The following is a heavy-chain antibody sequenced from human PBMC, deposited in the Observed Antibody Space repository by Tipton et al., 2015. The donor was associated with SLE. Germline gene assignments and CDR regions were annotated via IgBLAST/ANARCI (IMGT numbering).Heavy chain of an antibody. J-gene: IGHJ4*02. D-gene: IGHD6-13*01. CDR2: IYHSGST. V-gene: IGHV4-38-2*02. CDR1: GYSISSGYY. CDR3: AREGPLRPSAAGNLDY. Sequence: TLSLTCAVSGYSISSGYYWGWIRQPPGKGLEWIGSIYHSGSTYYNPSLKSRVTTSVDTSKNQFSLKLSSVTAADTAVYYCAREGPLRPSAAGNLDYWGQGTLVTVSS.